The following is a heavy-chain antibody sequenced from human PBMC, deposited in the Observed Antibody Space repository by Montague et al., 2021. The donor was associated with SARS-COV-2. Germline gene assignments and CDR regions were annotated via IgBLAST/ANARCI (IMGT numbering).Heavy chain of an antibody. J-gene: IGHJ4*02. CDR2: INHSGST. CDR1: GGSFSGYY. Sequence: SETLSLTCAVYGGSFSGYYWSWIRQPPGKGLEWIGEINHSGSTNYNPSLKSRVTISVDTSKNQFSLKLSSVTAADTAVYYCARGLEEVGYCDWYYYYFDHWGQGTLVTVSS. CDR3: ARGLEEVGYCDWYYYYFDH. D-gene: IGHD3-9*01. V-gene: IGHV4-34*01.